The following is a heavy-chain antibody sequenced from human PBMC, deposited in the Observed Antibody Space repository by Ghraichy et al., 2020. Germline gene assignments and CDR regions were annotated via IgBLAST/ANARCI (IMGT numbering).Heavy chain of an antibody. Sequence: GGSLRLSCAASGFTFSSYAMSWVRQAPGKGLEWVSAISGSGGSTYYADSVKGRFTISRDNSKNTLYLQMNSLRAEDTAVYYCAKDPALGVGVVQNWFDPWGQGTLVTVSS. J-gene: IGHJ5*02. CDR3: AKDPALGVGVVQNWFDP. D-gene: IGHD3-3*01. CDR2: ISGSGGST. V-gene: IGHV3-23*01. CDR1: GFTFSSYA.